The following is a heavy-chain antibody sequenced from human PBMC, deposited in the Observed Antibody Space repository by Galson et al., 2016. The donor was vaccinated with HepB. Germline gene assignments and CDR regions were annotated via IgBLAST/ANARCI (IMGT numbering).Heavy chain of an antibody. V-gene: IGHV3-23*01. D-gene: IGHD2-21*02. CDR1: GFTFGNYA. CDR2: ISGVSHTT. Sequence: SLRLSCAASGFTFGNYAMSWVRQAPGKGLEWVSAISGVSHTTYYADSVKGRFTISRDISKTTLYLQMNSLRAEDTALYYCAKESPQLYCAGGDCSDYWGQGTLVAVSS. CDR3: AKESPQLYCAGGDCSDY. J-gene: IGHJ4*02.